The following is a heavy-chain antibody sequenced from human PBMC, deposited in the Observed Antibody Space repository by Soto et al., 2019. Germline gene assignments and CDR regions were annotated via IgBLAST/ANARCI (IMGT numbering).Heavy chain of an antibody. CDR3: ASRHSSPYFDY. D-gene: IGHD6-13*01. CDR1: GGSISSGDYY. CDR2: IYYNGST. V-gene: IGHV4-30-4*01. Sequence: QVQLQESGPGLVKPSQTLSLTCTVSGGSISSGDYYWSWIRKPPGKGLEWIGSIYYNGSTYYNPSLKSRVTISVDTSKNQFSLKLNSVTAADTAVYYCASRHSSPYFDYWGQGTLVTVSS. J-gene: IGHJ4*02.